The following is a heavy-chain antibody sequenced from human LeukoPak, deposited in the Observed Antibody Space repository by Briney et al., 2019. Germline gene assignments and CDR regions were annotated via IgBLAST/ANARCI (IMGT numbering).Heavy chain of an antibody. CDR3: ARGPTSYFDL. J-gene: IGHJ2*01. CDR1: GGSSSGYT. Sequence: KSSETLSLTCAVYGGSSSGYTWSGIRQPPGKGLEWIGEINHSGSTNYNPSLKSRVTISVDTSKNQFSLKLSSVTAADTAVYYCARGPTSYFDLWGRGTLVTVSS. V-gene: IGHV4-34*01. CDR2: INHSGST.